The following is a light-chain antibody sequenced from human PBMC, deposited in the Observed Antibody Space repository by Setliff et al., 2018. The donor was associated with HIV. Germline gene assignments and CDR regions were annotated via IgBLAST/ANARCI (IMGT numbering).Light chain of an antibody. CDR3: QSYDSSLSSYV. Sequence: QSVLTQPPSVSGAQGQRVTISCTGRSSNIGSGYDVHWYQHLPGTAPKLLINGNNNRPSGVPDRFSGSKSGTSASLAITGLQAEDEADYYCQSYDSSLSSYVFGAGTKVTVL. CDR1: SSNIGSGYD. J-gene: IGLJ1*01. V-gene: IGLV1-40*01. CDR2: GNN.